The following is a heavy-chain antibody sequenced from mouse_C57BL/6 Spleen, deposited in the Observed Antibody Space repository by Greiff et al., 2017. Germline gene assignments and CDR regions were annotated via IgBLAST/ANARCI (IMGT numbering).Heavy chain of an antibody. D-gene: IGHD4-1*01. CDR2: ISSGSSTI. V-gene: IGHV5-17*01. Sequence: VQLKESGGGLVKPGGSLKLSCAASGFTFSDYGMHWVRQAPEKGLEWVAYISSGSSTIYYADTVKGRFTISRDNAKNTLFLQMTSLRSEDTAMYYCARRSFKLTGYAMDYWGQGTSVTVSS. CDR1: GFTFSDYG. J-gene: IGHJ4*01. CDR3: ARRSFKLTGYAMDY.